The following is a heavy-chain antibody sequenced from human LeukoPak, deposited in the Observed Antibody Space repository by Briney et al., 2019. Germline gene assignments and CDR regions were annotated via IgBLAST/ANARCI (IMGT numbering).Heavy chain of an antibody. V-gene: IGHV1-2*02. CDR2: INPNSGGT. Sequence: ASVKVSCKASGYTFTGYYMHWVRQAPGQGLEWMGWINPNSGGTNYAQKFQGRVTMTRDTSISTAYMELSRLRSDDTAVYYCALGVLRFLEWLEVTDYWGQGTLVTVSS. J-gene: IGHJ4*02. D-gene: IGHD3-3*01. CDR3: ALGVLRFLEWLEVTDY. CDR1: GYTFTGYY.